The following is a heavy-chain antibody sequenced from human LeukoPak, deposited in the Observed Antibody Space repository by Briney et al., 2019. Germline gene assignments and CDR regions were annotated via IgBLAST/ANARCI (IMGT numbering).Heavy chain of an antibody. Sequence: ASVKVSCKVSGYTLTELSMHWVRQAPGKGLEWMGGFDPEDGETIYAQKFQGRVTMTEDTSTDTAYMELSSLRSEDTAVYYCATLTRYFDWLLSPRGAFDIWGQGTMVTVSS. V-gene: IGHV1-24*01. J-gene: IGHJ3*02. D-gene: IGHD3-9*01. CDR2: FDPEDGET. CDR3: ATLTRYFDWLLSPRGAFDI. CDR1: GYTLTELS.